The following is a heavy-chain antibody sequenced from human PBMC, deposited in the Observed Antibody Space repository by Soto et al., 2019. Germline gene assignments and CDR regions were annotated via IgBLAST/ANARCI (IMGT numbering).Heavy chain of an antibody. CDR3: ARGLYERSGFSFFDY. D-gene: IGHD3-22*01. CDR2: SSTNNHKT. V-gene: IGHV1-18*03. CDR1: GYTFTSYG. Sequence: QVQLVQSGAEVKEPGASLKVSCRATGYTFTSYGLSWVRKAPGQGLEWMGGSSTNNHKTNNAQKSQVTITMTTDTSTSTASMGLRWMRRGNIAVCYGARGLYERSGFSFFDYWGQGTLVTVSS. J-gene: IGHJ4*02.